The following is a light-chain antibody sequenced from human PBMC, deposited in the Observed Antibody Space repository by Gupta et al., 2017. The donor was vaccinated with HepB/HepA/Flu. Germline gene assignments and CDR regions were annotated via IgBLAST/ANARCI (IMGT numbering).Light chain of an antibody. CDR2: ATS. V-gene: IGKV1-12*01. Sequence: DIQMTQSPSSVSASVGDTVTITCRASQSISTWLAWYQQEPGKAPKLLISATSSLQSGVPSRFSGSGSGTEFTLTISSLQPEDSATYYCQQANSFPFTFGPGTKVEIK. J-gene: IGKJ3*01. CDR1: QSISTW. CDR3: QQANSFPFT.